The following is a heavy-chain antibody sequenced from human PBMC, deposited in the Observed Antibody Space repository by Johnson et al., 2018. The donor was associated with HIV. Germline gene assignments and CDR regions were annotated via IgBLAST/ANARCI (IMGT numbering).Heavy chain of an antibody. V-gene: IGHV3-30*02. CDR2: IQYDGSNK. CDR1: GFTFSNYG. D-gene: IGHD6-19*01. CDR3: AKAWPSGWDGGDAFDI. J-gene: IGHJ3*02. Sequence: QVQLVESGGGVVQPGRSLRLSCAASGFTFSNYGMHWVRQAPGKGLEWVAFIQYDGSNKYYADSAKGRFTISRDNSKNTLYLQMNSLRPEDTAVYYCAKAWPSGWDGGDAFDIWGQGTMVTVSS.